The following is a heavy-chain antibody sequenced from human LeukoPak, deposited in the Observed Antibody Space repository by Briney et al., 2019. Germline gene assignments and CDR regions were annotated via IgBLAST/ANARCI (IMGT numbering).Heavy chain of an antibody. D-gene: IGHD3-9*01. CDR1: GGSFSGYY. V-gene: IGHV3-7*01. CDR3: AIFDNPFDY. Sequence: ETLSLTCAVYGGSFSGYYWSWIRQPPGKGLEWVANIKQDGSEKYYVDSVKGRFTISRDNAKNSLYLQMNSLRAEDTAVYYCAIFDNPFDYWGQGTLVTVSS. CDR2: IKQDGSEK. J-gene: IGHJ4*02.